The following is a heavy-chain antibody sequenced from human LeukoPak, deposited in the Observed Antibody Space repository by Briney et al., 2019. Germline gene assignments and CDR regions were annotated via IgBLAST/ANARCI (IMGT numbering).Heavy chain of an antibody. Sequence: GESLMLSCNCSGYIFTSYWISWVRQMPGKGLEWMGRIDPRVFYTKYSPSFQGHVSISADKSSSTAYLQWSSVKASHTATYYCARLESSGYYVYWGQGNLVTVSS. CDR3: ARLESSGYYVY. V-gene: IGHV5-10-1*01. J-gene: IGHJ4*02. CDR1: GYIFTSYW. CDR2: IDPRVFYT. D-gene: IGHD3-22*01.